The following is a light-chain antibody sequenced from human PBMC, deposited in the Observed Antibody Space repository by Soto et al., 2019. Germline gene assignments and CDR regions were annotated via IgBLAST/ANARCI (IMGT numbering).Light chain of an antibody. CDR2: AAS. CDR3: QQSYSALVA. CDR1: QSISRS. Sequence: DFQMTQSPSSLSASVGDRVTITCLATQSISRSLNWYQQKPGKAPELLIYAASSLQSGVPSRFSGSGSGTDFTLTISSLQPEDSATYYCQQSYSALVAFGQGTLPEI. V-gene: IGKV1-39*01. J-gene: IGKJ5*01.